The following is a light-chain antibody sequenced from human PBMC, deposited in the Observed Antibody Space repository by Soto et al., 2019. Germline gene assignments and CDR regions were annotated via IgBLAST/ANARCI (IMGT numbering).Light chain of an antibody. V-gene: IGKV1-39*01. CDR1: QTIMTY. CDR2: AAS. Sequence: DIQMTQSPSSLSPSVGDEVTITCRASQTIMTYLNWYQLKQGKPPRXLIYAASSLQSGVPSRFSGSGSGTDLTITISSLQPEDFATYACQQSYNSPQTFGRGTKVDIK. CDR3: QQSYNSPQT. J-gene: IGKJ1*01.